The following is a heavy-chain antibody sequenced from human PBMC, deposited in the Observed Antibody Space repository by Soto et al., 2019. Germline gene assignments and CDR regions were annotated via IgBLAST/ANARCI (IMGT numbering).Heavy chain of an antibody. V-gene: IGHV4-31*03. Sequence: PSETLSLTCTVSGGSISSGGYYWSWIRQHPGKGLEWIGYIYYSGSTYYNPYLKSRVTISVDTSKNKLSLKLSSVTAADKAVYYGASYLYDSSGYLDYWGQGTLVTVSS. CDR3: ASYLYDSSGYLDY. CDR2: IYYSGST. D-gene: IGHD3-22*01. CDR1: GGSISSGGYY. J-gene: IGHJ4*02.